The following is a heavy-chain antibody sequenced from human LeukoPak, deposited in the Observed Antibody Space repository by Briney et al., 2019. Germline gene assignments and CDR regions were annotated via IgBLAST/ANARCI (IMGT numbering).Heavy chain of an antibody. V-gene: IGHV4-34*01. D-gene: IGHD5-18*01. CDR2: INHSGST. CDR1: GGSFSGYY. Sequence: PSETLSLTCAVYGGSFSGYYWSWIRQPPGKGLEWIGEINHSGSTNYNPSLKSRVTISVDTSKNQFSLKLSSVTAADTAVYYCASRLTATDRVYYYGMDVWGQGTTVTVSS. CDR3: ASRLTATDRVYYYGMDV. J-gene: IGHJ6*02.